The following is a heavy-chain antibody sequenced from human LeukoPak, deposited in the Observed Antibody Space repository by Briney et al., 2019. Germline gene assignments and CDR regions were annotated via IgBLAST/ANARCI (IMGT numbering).Heavy chain of an antibody. Sequence: ASVKVSCKASGYTFSSYAIHWVRQAPGQRPEWMGWIYVGNGNTNYAQKLQGRVTMTTDTSTSTAYMEVRSLRSDDTAVYYCAREHGGYSYGPDYWGQGTLVTVSS. CDR1: GYTFSSYA. CDR3: AREHGGYSYGPDY. D-gene: IGHD5-18*01. V-gene: IGHV1-3*01. CDR2: IYVGNGNT. J-gene: IGHJ4*02.